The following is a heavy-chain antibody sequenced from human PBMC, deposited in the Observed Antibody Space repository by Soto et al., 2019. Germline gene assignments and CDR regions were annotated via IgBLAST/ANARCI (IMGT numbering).Heavy chain of an antibody. J-gene: IGHJ5*02. Sequence: PGGSLRLSCAASGFTFSSYAMHWVRQAPGKGLEWVAVISYDGSNKYYADSAKGRFTISRDNSKNTLYLQMNSLRAEDTAVYYCAREPYYPWGQGTLVTVSS. CDR2: ISYDGSNK. CDR1: GFTFSSYA. CDR3: AREPYYP. D-gene: IGHD1-26*01. V-gene: IGHV3-30-3*01.